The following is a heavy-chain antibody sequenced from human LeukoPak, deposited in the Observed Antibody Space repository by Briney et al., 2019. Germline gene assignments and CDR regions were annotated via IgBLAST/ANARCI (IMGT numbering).Heavy chain of an antibody. CDR1: GFTFSDYY. D-gene: IGHD2-15*01. Sequence: GGSLRLSCAASGFTFSDYYMSWIRQVPGKGLEWVSYIGRSGTTIHYADSVKGRLTISWDNAKKSLYLQMNSLRAEDTAVYYCARGHHDIVVVVAAAFDYWGQGTLVTVSS. CDR3: ARGHHDIVVVVAAAFDY. J-gene: IGHJ4*02. V-gene: IGHV3-11*04. CDR2: IGRSGTTI.